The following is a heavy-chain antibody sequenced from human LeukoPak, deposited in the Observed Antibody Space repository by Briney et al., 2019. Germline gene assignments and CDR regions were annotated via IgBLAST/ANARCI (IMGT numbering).Heavy chain of an antibody. V-gene: IGHV4-39*01. CDR2: IFYTGST. J-gene: IGHJ3*02. CDR3: ARIYSSSWHRGAFDI. CDR1: GGSISSSSYY. D-gene: IGHD6-13*01. Sequence: PSETLSLTCTVSGGSISSSSYYWGWIRQPPGKGLEWIGSIFYTGSTNYNPSLKSRGTISVDTSRNQFSLKLNSVTAADTAVYFCARIYSSSWHRGAFDIWGQGTMVTVSS.